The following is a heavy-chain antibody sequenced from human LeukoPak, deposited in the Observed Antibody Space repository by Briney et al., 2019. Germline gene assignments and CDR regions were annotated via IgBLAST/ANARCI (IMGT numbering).Heavy chain of an antibody. Sequence: SETLSLTCSVSGGSISSSTYYWGWIRQPPGKGLEWIGSIYYSGSTYYNPSLKSRVTISVDTSKNQFSLKLSSVTAVDTAVYYCARDRGTYYGLSYFDYWGQGTLVTVSS. CDR3: ARDRGTYYGLSYFDY. CDR1: GGSISSSTYY. V-gene: IGHV4-39*07. CDR2: IYYSGST. D-gene: IGHD1-26*01. J-gene: IGHJ4*02.